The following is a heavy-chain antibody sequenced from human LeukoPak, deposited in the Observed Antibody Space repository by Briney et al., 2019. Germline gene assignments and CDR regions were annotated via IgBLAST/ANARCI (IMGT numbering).Heavy chain of an antibody. V-gene: IGHV1-46*01. J-gene: IGHJ4*02. CDR1: GYTFTSYY. Sequence: ASVKVSCKASGYTFTSYYMHWVRQAPGQGLEWMGIINPCGGSTSYAQKFQGRVTMTRDMSTSTVYMELSSLRSEDTAAYYCARAPPAGWLQLSYFDYWGQGTLVTVSS. D-gene: IGHD5-24*01. CDR3: ARAPPAGWLQLSYFDY. CDR2: INPCGGST.